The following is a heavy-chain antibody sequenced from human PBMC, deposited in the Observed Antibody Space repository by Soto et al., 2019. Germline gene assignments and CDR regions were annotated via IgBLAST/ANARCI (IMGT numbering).Heavy chain of an antibody. CDR2: IYAGDST. V-gene: IGHV3-53*01. D-gene: IGHD4-17*01. J-gene: IGHJ4*02. CDR1: GFTVSSHS. Sequence: EVPLVESGGDLIQPGGSLRLSCAASGFTVSSHSMSWVRQAPGKGLEWVSVIYAGDSTYSADSVKGRFTISRDNSKNTLFLQMKSLRAEDTAVYYCARFKRPFYGDYPVIDYWGQGTLVTVSS. CDR3: ARFKRPFYGDYPVIDY.